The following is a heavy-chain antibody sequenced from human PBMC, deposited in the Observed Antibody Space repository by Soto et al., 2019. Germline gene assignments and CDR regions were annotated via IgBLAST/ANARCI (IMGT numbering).Heavy chain of an antibody. Sequence: GGSLRLSCVASGFTFSSYTMNWVRQAPGKGLEWVSYISSSSSTIDYADSLKGRFTISRDDAKKSLFLQMNSLRAADTAVYYCAREGEWLLSWFDPWGQGTLVTVSS. D-gene: IGHD3-3*01. V-gene: IGHV3-48*01. CDR3: AREGEWLLSWFDP. CDR2: ISSSSSTI. CDR1: GFTFSSYT. J-gene: IGHJ5*02.